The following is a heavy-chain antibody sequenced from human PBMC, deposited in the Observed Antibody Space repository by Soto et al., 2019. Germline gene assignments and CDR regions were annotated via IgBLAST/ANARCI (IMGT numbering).Heavy chain of an antibody. J-gene: IGHJ6*02. CDR2: IIPILGIA. CDR3: AIQSSWLRSPLYYYYYGMDV. Sequence: QVQLVQSGAEVKKPGSSVKVSCKASGGTFSSYTISWVRQAPGQGLEWMGRIIPILGIANYAQKFQGRVTSTAAKSTSTAYMELSSLRSEDTAVYYCAIQSSWLRSPLYYYYYGMDVWGQGTTVTVSS. CDR1: GGTFSSYT. V-gene: IGHV1-69*02. D-gene: IGHD5-12*01.